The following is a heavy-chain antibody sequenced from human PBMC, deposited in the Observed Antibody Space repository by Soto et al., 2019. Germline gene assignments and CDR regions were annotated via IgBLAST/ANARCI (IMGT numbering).Heavy chain of an antibody. J-gene: IGHJ4*02. Sequence: GASVKVSCKASGGTLSNYVVNCVRQAPGQGLEWMGRIIPISGAANYAQKFQGRVTITADKSTSTSYMELSSLRSEDTAVYYCARDMTRTVVPYFDFWGQGTLVTVSS. D-gene: IGHD1-7*01. V-gene: IGHV1-69*06. CDR2: IIPISGAA. CDR1: GGTLSNYV. CDR3: ARDMTRTVVPYFDF.